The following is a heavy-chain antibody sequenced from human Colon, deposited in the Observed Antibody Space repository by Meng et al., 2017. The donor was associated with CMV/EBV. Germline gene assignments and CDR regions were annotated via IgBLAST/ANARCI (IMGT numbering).Heavy chain of an antibody. V-gene: IGHV1-18*01. Sequence: ASVKVSCKASGYTFTSSGISWVRQAPGQGLEWVGWITAYNGNRNYAERFQDRVTMTTDTTTSTTQMELRNLTSDDTAIYYCARGSYLGTLDFWGQGTLVTVSS. CDR1: GYTFTSSG. D-gene: IGHD3-16*01. J-gene: IGHJ4*02. CDR3: ARGSYLGTLDF. CDR2: ITAYNGNR.